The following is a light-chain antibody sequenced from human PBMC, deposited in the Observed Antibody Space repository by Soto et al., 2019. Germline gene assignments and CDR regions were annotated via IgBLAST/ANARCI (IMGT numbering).Light chain of an antibody. CDR1: SSDVGGYNY. CDR2: EVN. CDR3: SSYTSSSTLV. J-gene: IGLJ2*01. Sequence: QSALTQPASVSGSPGQSITIPCTGTSSDVGGYNYVSWYEHHPGKAPKLMIYEVNNRPSGVSSRFSDSKSGNTASLTISGLQAEDEADYYCSSYTSSSTLVFGGGTKVTVL. V-gene: IGLV2-14*01.